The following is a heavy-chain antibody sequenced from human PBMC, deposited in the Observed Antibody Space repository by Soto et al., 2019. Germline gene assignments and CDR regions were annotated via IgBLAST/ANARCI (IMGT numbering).Heavy chain of an antibody. V-gene: IGHV4-61*01. J-gene: IGHJ4*02. D-gene: IGHD3-10*01. CDR3: LRSDGCY. CDR1: GGSVSSSPYH. CDR2: ISYSGIA. Sequence: QVQLQESGPGLVKTSETLSLTCTVSGGSVSSSPYHWNWVRRPPGKGLEWIGHISYSGIASYNPSLRGPANKPTDTSKNQFSLRLASVTAADTAVYYWLRSDGCYWGQGTRVTVSS.